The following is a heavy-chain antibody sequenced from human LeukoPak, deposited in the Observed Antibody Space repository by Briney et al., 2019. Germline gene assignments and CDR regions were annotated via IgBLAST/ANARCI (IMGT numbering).Heavy chain of an antibody. J-gene: IGHJ4*02. CDR1: GGSISSYY. D-gene: IGHD3-10*01. CDR2: IYYSGST. Sequence: KASETLSLTCTVSGGSISSYYWSWIRQPPGKGLEWIGSIYYSGSTYYNPSLKSRVTISVDTSKNQFSLKLSSVTAADTAVYYCARELDRGPSDYWGQGTLVTVSS. CDR3: ARELDRGPSDY. V-gene: IGHV4-39*07.